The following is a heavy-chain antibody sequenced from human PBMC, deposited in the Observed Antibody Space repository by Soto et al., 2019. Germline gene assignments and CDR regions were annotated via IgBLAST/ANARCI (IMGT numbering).Heavy chain of an antibody. CDR2: TSCDGSDK. CDR3: ARWGTTGGLDV. J-gene: IGHJ1*01. D-gene: IGHD3-16*01. CDR1: GFTFRSYV. V-gene: IGHV3-30*19. Sequence: QVHLVESGGGVVQPGTSLRVSCVGSGFTFRSYVIHWVRQAPGKGLEWVALTSCDGSDKYYADSVRGRFTISRDNSRNTVDLQMDSLRLEDTALYYCARWGTTGGLDVWGQGTLVSVSS.